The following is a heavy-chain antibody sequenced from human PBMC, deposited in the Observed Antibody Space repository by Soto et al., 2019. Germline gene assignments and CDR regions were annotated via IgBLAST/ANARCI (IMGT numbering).Heavy chain of an antibody. Sequence: LSLTCTVSGGSISSGDYYWSWIRQPPGKGLEWIGYIYYSGSTYYNPSLKSRVTISVDTSKNQFSLKLSSVTAADTAVYYCARKRAARAPGPFDYWGQGTLVTVSS. J-gene: IGHJ4*02. CDR2: IYYSGST. D-gene: IGHD6-6*01. V-gene: IGHV4-30-4*01. CDR1: GGSISSGDYY. CDR3: ARKRAARAPGPFDY.